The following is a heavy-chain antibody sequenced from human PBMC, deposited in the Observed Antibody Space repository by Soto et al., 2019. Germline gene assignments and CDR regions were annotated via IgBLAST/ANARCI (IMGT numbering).Heavy chain of an antibody. V-gene: IGHV3-7*01. D-gene: IGHD3-9*01. CDR3: ARDGLLYDILTGYYNGNNWFDP. CDR1: GFTFSSYW. CDR2: IKQDGSEK. J-gene: IGHJ5*02. Sequence: EVQLVESGGGLVQPGGSLRLSCAASGFTFSSYWMSWVRQAPGKGLEWVANIKQDGSEKYYVDSVKGRFTISRDNAKNSLYLQMNSLRAEDTAVYYCARDGLLYDILTGYYNGNNWFDPWGQGTLVTVSS.